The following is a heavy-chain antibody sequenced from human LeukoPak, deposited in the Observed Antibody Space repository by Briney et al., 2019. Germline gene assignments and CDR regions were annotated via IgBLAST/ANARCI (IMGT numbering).Heavy chain of an antibody. V-gene: IGHV3-48*04. D-gene: IGHD3-22*01. J-gene: IGHJ4*02. Sequence: GGSLRLSCAAPGFTFSSYSMNWVRQAPGKGLEWISYISSSSRTIYYADSVKGRFTISRDNAKNSLFLQMNSLRAEDTAVYYCARSNYYDSSGYPSFDNWGQGTLVTVSS. CDR3: ARSNYYDSSGYPSFDN. CDR2: ISSSSRTI. CDR1: GFTFSSYS.